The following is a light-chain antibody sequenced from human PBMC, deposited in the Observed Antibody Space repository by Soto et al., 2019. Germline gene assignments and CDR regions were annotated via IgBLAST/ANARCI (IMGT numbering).Light chain of an antibody. J-gene: IGLJ3*02. V-gene: IGLV1-44*01. CDR3: AAWDARLDGVV. CDR1: SSNIGANT. CDR2: SNN. Sequence: QSVLTQPPSASGIPGQTVTISCSGSSSNIGANTVNWFQHLPGTAPKLLIYSNNQRPSGVPDRVSGSKSGTSVTLAISGLQSEDEADYYCAAWDARLDGVVFGGGTKLTVL.